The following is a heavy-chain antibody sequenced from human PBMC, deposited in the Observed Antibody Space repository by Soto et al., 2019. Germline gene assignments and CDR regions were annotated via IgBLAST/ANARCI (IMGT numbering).Heavy chain of an antibody. CDR3: AHIVVAGLGYYFDY. Sequence: QITLKESGPTLVKPTQTLTLTCTFSGFSRSSTRMAVGWILQPPGQSLEWLALIYWDDDKRYSPFLKSRLTITKDTSNNQVVLTMSNVDPVDTARYYCAHIVVAGLGYYFDYWGQATLVTVSS. J-gene: IGHJ4*02. D-gene: IGHD6-19*01. CDR1: GFSRSSTRMA. CDR2: IYWDDDK. V-gene: IGHV2-5*02.